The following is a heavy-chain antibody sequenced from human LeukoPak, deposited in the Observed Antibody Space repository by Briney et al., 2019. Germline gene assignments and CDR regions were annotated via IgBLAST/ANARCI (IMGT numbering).Heavy chain of an antibody. CDR2: IIPIFGTA. Sequence: SVKVSCKASGGTFSSYAISWVRQAPGQGLEWMGGIIPIFGTANYAQKFQGRVTITADESTSTAYMELSSLRSEDMAVYYCARSSAVAGNFDYWGQGTLVTVSS. D-gene: IGHD6-19*01. CDR1: GGTFSSYA. V-gene: IGHV1-69*13. J-gene: IGHJ4*02. CDR3: ARSSAVAGNFDY.